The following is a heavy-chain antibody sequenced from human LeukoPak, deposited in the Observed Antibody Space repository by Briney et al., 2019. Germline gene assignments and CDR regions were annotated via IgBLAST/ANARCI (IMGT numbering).Heavy chain of an antibody. D-gene: IGHD3-22*01. CDR2: INSDGSST. J-gene: IGHJ4*02. CDR3: ARADDSGYYVNY. CDR1: GFTFSSYW. V-gene: IGHV3-74*01. Sequence: GGSLRVSCAASGFTFSSYWMHWVRQAPGKGLVWVSRINSDGSSTSYADAVKGRFTISRDSAKNTLYLQMNSLRAEDTAVYYCARADDSGYYVNYWGQGTLVTVSS.